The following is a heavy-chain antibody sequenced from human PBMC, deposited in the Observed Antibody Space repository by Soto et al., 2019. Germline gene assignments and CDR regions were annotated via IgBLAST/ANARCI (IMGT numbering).Heavy chain of an antibody. J-gene: IGHJ5*02. CDR2: IYYSGST. CDR1: GGSISSGDYY. V-gene: IGHV4-30-4*01. Sequence: PSETLSINGTVSGGSISSGDYYWSWIHQPPGKGLEWIGYIYYSGSTYYNPSLESRVTISVDTSKNQFSLKLSSVTAADTAVYYCAILGHDSSGYWFDPWGQGTLVTVSS. CDR3: AILGHDSSGYWFDP. D-gene: IGHD3-22*01.